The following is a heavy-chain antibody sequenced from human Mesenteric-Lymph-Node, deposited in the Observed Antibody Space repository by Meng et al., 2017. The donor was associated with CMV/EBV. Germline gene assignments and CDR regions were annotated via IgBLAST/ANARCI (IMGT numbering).Heavy chain of an antibody. CDR1: GDSISNSTYY. Sequence: QLHCQGSGPGLVKPSETLSLSCIVSGDSISNSTYYWTWIRQPPGKGLEWIGSVHHSGTTYYNPSLKGRLTISVDTSANLFSLRLTTVTAADTATYYCARRGNYDSDYSEYWGQGTLVTVSS. D-gene: IGHD3-22*01. CDR3: ARRGNYDSDYSEY. CDR2: VHHSGTT. V-gene: IGHV4-39*01. J-gene: IGHJ4*02.